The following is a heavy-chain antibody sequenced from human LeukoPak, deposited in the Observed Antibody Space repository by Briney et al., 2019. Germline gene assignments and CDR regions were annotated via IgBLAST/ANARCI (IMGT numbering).Heavy chain of an antibody. Sequence: SQTLSLTCTVSGGSISSGGYYWSWIRQPAGKGLEWIGRIYTSGRTNYNPSLKSRVTISVDTSKNQFSLNLSSVTAADTAVYYCGSGKIFQYFDWHNNWFDPWGQGTLVTVSS. CDR2: IYTSGRT. J-gene: IGHJ5*02. V-gene: IGHV4-61*02. CDR3: GSGKIFQYFDWHNNWFDP. CDR1: GGSISSGGYY. D-gene: IGHD3-9*01.